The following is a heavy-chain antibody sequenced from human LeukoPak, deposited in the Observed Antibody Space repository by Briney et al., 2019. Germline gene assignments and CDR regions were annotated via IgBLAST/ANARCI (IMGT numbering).Heavy chain of an antibody. CDR3: ARDLCSSTSCPHRNWYFDL. V-gene: IGHV1-69*04. D-gene: IGHD2-2*01. CDR2: IIPIFGIA. J-gene: IGHJ2*01. CDR1: GGTFSSYA. Sequence: SVKVSCKASGGTFSSYAISWVRQAPGQGLEWMGRIIPIFGIANYAQKFQGRVTITADKSTRTAYMELSSLRSEDTAVYYCARDLCSSTSCPHRNWYFDLWGRGTLVTVSS.